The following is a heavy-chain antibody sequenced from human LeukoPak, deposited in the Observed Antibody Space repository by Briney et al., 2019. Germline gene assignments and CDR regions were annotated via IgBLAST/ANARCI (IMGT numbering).Heavy chain of an antibody. CDR2: ISTYNGNT. CDR3: ARETTVTYDF. J-gene: IGHJ4*02. V-gene: IGHV1-18*01. CDR1: GYTFTNYG. D-gene: IGHD4-17*01. Sequence: GASVKVSCKASGYTFTNYGITWVRQAPGQGLEWMGWISTYNGNTKYVQKLQGRLTMTTDTSSSTAYMELRSLESDDTAVYYCARETTVTYDFWGQGTLVTVSS.